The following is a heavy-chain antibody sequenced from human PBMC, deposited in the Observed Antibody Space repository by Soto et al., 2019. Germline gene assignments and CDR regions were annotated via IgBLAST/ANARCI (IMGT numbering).Heavy chain of an antibody. J-gene: IGHJ4*02. D-gene: IGHD4-17*01. Sequence: QVQLVQSGAEVKKPGSSVKVSCKASGGTFSSYAISWVRQAPGQGLVGMGGIIPIFGKADYAKKFQGRVTITADESTSTAYMELSSLRSEDTAVYYCAPRGAKTTLAYWGQGTLVTVSS. V-gene: IGHV1-69*01. CDR3: APRGAKTTLAY. CDR1: GGTFSSYA. CDR2: IIPIFGKA.